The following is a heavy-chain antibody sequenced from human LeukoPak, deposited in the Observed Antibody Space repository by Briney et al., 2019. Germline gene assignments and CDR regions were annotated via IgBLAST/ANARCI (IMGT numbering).Heavy chain of an antibody. V-gene: IGHV3-21*01. CDR3: ARVMASLKHASDY. CDR1: GFTFSSYS. J-gene: IGHJ4*02. Sequence: GGSLRLSCAASGFTFSSYSMNWVRQAPGKGLEWVSSISSSSSHIYYADSVKGRFTISRDNAKNSLYLQMNSLRAEDTAVYYCARVMASLKHASDYWGQGTLVTVSS. CDR2: ISSSSSHI. D-gene: IGHD2-8*01.